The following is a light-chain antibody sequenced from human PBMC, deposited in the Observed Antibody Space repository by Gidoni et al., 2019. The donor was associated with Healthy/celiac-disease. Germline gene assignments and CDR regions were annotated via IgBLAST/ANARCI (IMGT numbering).Light chain of an antibody. CDR1: QSISSY. V-gene: IGKV1-39*01. J-gene: IGKJ3*01. CDR3: QQSYSVFT. CDR2: AAS. Sequence: DIQMTQSPSSLSASVGDRVTITCRASQSISSYLNWYQQKPRKAPKLLIYAASSLQSGVPSRFSGSGSGTDFTLTISSLQPEDFATYYCQQSYSVFTFGPGTKVDIK.